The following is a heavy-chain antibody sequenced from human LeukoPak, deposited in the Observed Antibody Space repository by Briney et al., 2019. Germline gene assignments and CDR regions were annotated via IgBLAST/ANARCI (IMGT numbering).Heavy chain of an antibody. CDR2: IYYSGST. V-gene: IGHV4-59*01. CDR1: GGSISSYY. J-gene: IGHJ6*03. D-gene: IGHD3-3*01. CDR3: ARAPYGFWSGYYRSYYYYYMDV. Sequence: PSETLSLTCTVSGGSISSYYWSWIRQPPGKGLEWIGYIYYSGSTNYNPSLKSRVTISVDTSKNQFSLKLSSVTAADTAVYYCARAPYGFWSGYYRSYYYYYMDVWGKGTTVTVSS.